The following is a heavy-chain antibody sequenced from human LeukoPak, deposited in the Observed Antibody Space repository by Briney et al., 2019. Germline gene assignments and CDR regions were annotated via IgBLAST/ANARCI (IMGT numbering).Heavy chain of an antibody. CDR2: INHSGST. J-gene: IGHJ6*02. D-gene: IGHD3-22*01. CDR1: GGSFSDYY. CDR3: ARVHRGYYDSSGYLFYYYFGMDV. V-gene: IGHV4-34*01. Sequence: SETLSLTCAVYGGSFSDYYWSWIRQPSGKGLEWIGEINHSGSTNYNPSLKSRVTISVDTSKSQFSLKLSSVTAADTAVYYCARVHRGYYDSSGYLFYYYFGMDVWGQGTTVSVSS.